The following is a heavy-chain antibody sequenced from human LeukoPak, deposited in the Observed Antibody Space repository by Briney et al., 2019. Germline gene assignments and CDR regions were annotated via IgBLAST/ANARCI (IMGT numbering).Heavy chain of an antibody. D-gene: IGHD3-10*01. Sequence: GGSLRLSCAASGFTFSSYSMNWVRQAPGKGLEWVSYISSSSSTIYYADSVKGRFTISRDNAKNSLYLQMNSLRAEDTAVYYCSRHESITMVGGRLSYYYMDVGGKGPTVTISS. CDR1: GFTFSSYS. CDR2: ISSSSSTI. J-gene: IGHJ6*03. CDR3: SRHESITMVGGRLSYYYMDV. V-gene: IGHV3-48*01.